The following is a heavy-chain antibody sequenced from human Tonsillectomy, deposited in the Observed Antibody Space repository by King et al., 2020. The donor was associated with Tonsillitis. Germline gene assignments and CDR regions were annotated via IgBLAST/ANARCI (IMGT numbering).Heavy chain of an antibody. CDR1: GFTFDDYA. CDR3: AKDGGSSIGGSLYYYYGMDV. V-gene: IGHV3-9*01. Sequence: VQLVESGGGLVQPGRSLRLSCAASGFTFDDYAMHWVRQAPGKGLEWVSGISWNSGSIGYADSVKGRFTISRDNAKNSLYMQMNSLRAEDTALYYCAKDGGSSIGGSLYYYYGMDVWGQGTTVTVSS. CDR2: ISWNSGSI. D-gene: IGHD4-23*01. J-gene: IGHJ6*02.